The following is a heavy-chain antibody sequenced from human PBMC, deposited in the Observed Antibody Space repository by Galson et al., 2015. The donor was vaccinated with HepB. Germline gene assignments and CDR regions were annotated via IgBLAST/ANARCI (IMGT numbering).Heavy chain of an antibody. J-gene: IGHJ4*02. Sequence: QSGAEVKKPGESLKISCKASGGTFSSYAISWVRQAPGQGLEWMGGIIPIFGTANYAQKLQGRVTMTTDTSSSTSYMDLRSLRSDDTAVYYCARADCSGGTCPFDYWGQGTLVTVSS. CDR1: GGTFSSYA. D-gene: IGHD2-15*01. CDR2: IIPIFGTA. CDR3: ARADCSGGTCPFDY. V-gene: IGHV1-69*05.